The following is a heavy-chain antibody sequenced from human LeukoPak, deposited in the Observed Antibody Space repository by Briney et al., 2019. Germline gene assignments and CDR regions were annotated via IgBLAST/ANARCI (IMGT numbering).Heavy chain of an antibody. D-gene: IGHD4-17*01. CDR1: GDSFSSHY. V-gene: IGHV4-59*11. Sequence: PSETLSLTCTVSGDSFSSHYWTWIRQPPGKGLEWIGYISYIGSTNYNPSLKRRVTISIEPSKHQFSLKLTAVTAADTAVYYCARDLVTVTKGFDIWGQGTMVSVSS. J-gene: IGHJ3*02. CDR3: ARDLVTVTKGFDI. CDR2: ISYIGST.